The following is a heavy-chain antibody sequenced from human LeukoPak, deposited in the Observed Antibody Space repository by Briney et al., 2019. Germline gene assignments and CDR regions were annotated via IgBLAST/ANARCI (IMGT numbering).Heavy chain of an antibody. CDR2: IYYSGST. CDR1: GGSINSYY. D-gene: IGHD1-14*01. CDR3: ARVNQDAFDI. Sequence: PSETLSLTCTVSGGSINSYYWSWIRQPPGKGLEWIGYIYYSGSTNYNPSLKSRVTISVDTSKNQFSLKLSSVTAADTAVYYCARVNQDAFDIWGQGTMVTVSS. J-gene: IGHJ3*02. V-gene: IGHV4-59*01.